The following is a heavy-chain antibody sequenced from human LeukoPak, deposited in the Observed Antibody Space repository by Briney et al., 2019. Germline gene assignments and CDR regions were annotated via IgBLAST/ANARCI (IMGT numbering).Heavy chain of an antibody. Sequence: QTGGSLRLSCAASGFTFSSYWMSWVRQAPGKGLEWVANIKQDGSEKYYVDSVKGRFTISRDNAKNSLYLQMNSLRAEDTAVYYCARDFTYYDFWSGYWEDWFDPWGQGTLVAVSS. D-gene: IGHD3-3*01. CDR1: GFTFSSYW. CDR2: IKQDGSEK. J-gene: IGHJ5*02. V-gene: IGHV3-7*01. CDR3: ARDFTYYDFWSGYWEDWFDP.